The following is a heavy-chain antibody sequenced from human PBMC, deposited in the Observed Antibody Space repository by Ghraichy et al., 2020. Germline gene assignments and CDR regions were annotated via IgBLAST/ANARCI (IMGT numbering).Heavy chain of an antibody. Sequence: GGSLRLSCAASGFNFRGSEMTWVRQAPGKGLEGVAFITSAGTRAYNADSVKGRFTISRDNSRNSLFLQMDGLRSDDTAVYYCTKDGPYRPENYPFWGQGTLVTVSS. J-gene: IGHJ4*01. V-gene: IGHV3-48*03. D-gene: IGHD1-14*01. CDR3: TKDGPYRPENYPF. CDR1: GFNFRGSE. CDR2: ITSAGTRA.